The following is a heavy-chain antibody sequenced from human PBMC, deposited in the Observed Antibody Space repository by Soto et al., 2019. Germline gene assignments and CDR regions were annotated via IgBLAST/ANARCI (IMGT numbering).Heavy chain of an antibody. CDR1: GGTFSSYT. V-gene: IGHV1-69*02. Sequence: QVQLVQSGAAVKKPGSSVKVSCKASGGTFSSYTISWVRQAPGQGLEWMGRIIPILGIANYAQKFQRRVTITADKSTSTAYMELSSLRSEDTAVYYCAGGYCSGGSCYSGDFYYWGQGTLVTVSS. D-gene: IGHD2-15*01. CDR2: IIPILGIA. J-gene: IGHJ4*02. CDR3: AGGYCSGGSCYSGDFYY.